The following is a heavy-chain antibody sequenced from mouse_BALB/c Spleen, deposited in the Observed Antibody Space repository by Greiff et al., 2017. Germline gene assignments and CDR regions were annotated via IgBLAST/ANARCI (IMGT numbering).Heavy chain of an antibody. V-gene: IGHV14-1*02. CDR3: ASYGNYDY. Sequence: VQLQQPGAELVRPGASVKLSCKASGFNIKDYYMHWVKQRPEQGLEWIGWIDPENGNTIYDPKFQGKASITADTSSNTAYLQLSSLTSEDTAVYYCASYGNYDYWGQGTTLTVSS. CDR1: GFNIKDYY. CDR2: IDPENGNT. D-gene: IGHD2-10*02. J-gene: IGHJ2*01.